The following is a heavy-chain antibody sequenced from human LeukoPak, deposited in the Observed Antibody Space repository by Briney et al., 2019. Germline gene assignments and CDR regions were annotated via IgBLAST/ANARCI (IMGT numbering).Heavy chain of an antibody. Sequence: PGRSLRPSCAAFGFTFDDYAMHWVRQAPGKGLEWVSGISWNSGTIGYADSVKGRFTISRDNAKNSLYLQMNSLRAEDTALYYCAKDNGYYDSSGFGYWGQGTLVTVSS. CDR2: ISWNSGTI. V-gene: IGHV3-9*01. J-gene: IGHJ4*02. CDR1: GFTFDDYA. CDR3: AKDNGYYDSSGFGY. D-gene: IGHD3-22*01.